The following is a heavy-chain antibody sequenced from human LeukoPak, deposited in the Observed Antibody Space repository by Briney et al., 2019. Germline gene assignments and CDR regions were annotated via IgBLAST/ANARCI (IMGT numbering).Heavy chain of an antibody. V-gene: IGHV4-4*02. CDR1: GGSISSSNW. J-gene: IGHJ4*02. D-gene: IGHD2-2*01. CDR3: ARGPTYQPIDS. Sequence: KPSGTLSLTCAVSGGSISSSNWWSWVRQPPGKGLEWIGEIYHSGSTNYNPSLKSRVTISVDTSKNHFSLKLSSVTAADTAVYYCARGPTYQPIDSWGQGTLVTVSS. CDR2: IYHSGST.